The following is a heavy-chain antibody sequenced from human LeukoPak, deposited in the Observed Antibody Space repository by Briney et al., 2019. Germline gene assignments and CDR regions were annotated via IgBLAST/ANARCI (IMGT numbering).Heavy chain of an antibody. CDR1: GFTFSDYY. CDR3: ARDPYYYDSSGYYRPGAFDI. J-gene: IGHJ3*02. Sequence: PGGSLRLSCAASGFTFSDYYMSWIRQAPGKGLEWVSYISSSGSTIYYADSVKGRFTISRDNAKNSLYLQMNSLRAEDTAVYYCARDPYYYDSSGYYRPGAFDIWGQGTMVTVSS. V-gene: IGHV3-11*01. D-gene: IGHD3-22*01. CDR2: ISSSGSTI.